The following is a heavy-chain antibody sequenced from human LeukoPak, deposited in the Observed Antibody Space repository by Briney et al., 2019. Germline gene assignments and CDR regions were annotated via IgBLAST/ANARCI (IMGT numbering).Heavy chain of an antibody. J-gene: IGHJ4*02. V-gene: IGHV3-49*04. CDR3: ARGESGYDFGY. CDR2: IRSKAYGGTT. D-gene: IGHD5-12*01. CDR1: GFTFGDYA. Sequence: GGSLGLSCTASGFTFGDYAMNWVRQAPGKGLEWVGLIRSKAYGGTTEYAASVKGRFTISRDDSKSIAYLQMNSLKTEDTALYYCARGESGYDFGYWGQGTLVTVSS.